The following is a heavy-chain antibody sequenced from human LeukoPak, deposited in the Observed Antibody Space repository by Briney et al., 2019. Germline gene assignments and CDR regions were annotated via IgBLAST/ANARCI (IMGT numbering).Heavy chain of an antibody. V-gene: IGHV4-59*01. CDR2: IYYSGST. D-gene: IGHD6-13*01. J-gene: IGHJ4*02. CDR1: GGSISSYY. Sequence: SETLSLTCTVSGGSISSYYWSWIRQPPGKGLEWIGYIYYSGSTNYNPSLKSRVTISVDTSKNQFSLKLSSVTAADTAVYYCARGMAAAGTDYWGQGTLVTVSS. CDR3: ARGMAAAGTDY.